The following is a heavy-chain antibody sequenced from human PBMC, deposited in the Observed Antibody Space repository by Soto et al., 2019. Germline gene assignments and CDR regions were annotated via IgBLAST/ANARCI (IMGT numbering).Heavy chain of an antibody. D-gene: IGHD3-3*01. CDR1: GFTFSSYG. CDR2: IWYDGSNK. V-gene: IGHV3-33*01. J-gene: IGHJ6*02. Sequence: QVQLVESGGGVVQPGRSLRLSCAASGFTFSSYGMHWVRQAPGKGLEWVAVIWYDGSNKYYADSVKGRFTISRDNSKNTLYLHMNSLRAEDTAVYYCARGASFTSLRSYGMDVWGQGTTVTVSS. CDR3: ARGASFTSLRSYGMDV.